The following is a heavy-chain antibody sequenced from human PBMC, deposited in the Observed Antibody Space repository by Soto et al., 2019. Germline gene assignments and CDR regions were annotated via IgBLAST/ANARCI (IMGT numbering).Heavy chain of an antibody. D-gene: IGHD1-1*01. J-gene: IGHJ4*02. CDR2: IYWDDDK. Sequence: QITLKESGPTRVKPTQTLTLTCTFSGFSLSTSGVGVGWIRQPPGKALERLALIYWDDDKRYSPSLKSRLTITKDTSNNLVVLTMTNMDPVDTATYYCAHRVGLQGNWNGGYFDFWGQGALVTVSS. CDR1: GFSLSTSGVG. CDR3: AHRVGLQGNWNGGYFDF. V-gene: IGHV2-5*02.